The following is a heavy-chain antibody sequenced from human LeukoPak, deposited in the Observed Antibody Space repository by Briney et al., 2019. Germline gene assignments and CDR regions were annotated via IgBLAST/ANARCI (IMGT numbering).Heavy chain of an antibody. Sequence: ASVKVSCKVSGYTLTELSMHWVRQAPGKGLERMGGFDPEDGETIYAQKFQGRVTMTEDTSTDTAYMELSSLRSEDTAVYYCATAYLVTATWYFDLWGRGTLVTVSS. CDR3: ATAYLVTATWYFDL. V-gene: IGHV1-24*01. CDR2: FDPEDGET. J-gene: IGHJ2*01. CDR1: GYTLTELS. D-gene: IGHD2-21*02.